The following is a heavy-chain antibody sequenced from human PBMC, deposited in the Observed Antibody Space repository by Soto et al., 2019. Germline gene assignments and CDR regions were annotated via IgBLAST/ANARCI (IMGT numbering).Heavy chain of an antibody. CDR3: ARDKAVWTGYFFDN. D-gene: IGHD3-3*01. J-gene: IGHJ4*02. V-gene: IGHV1-18*01. CDR1: GYIFTNYA. CDR2: ISGYNGDTNT. Sequence: QVQLVQSGAEVRKPGASVKVSCKASGYIFTNYAISWVRQAPGQGPEWMGWISGYNGDTNTHYSQKFQGRVTMTTDTSQTTAYMELRSLISDATAVYYCARDKAVWTGYFFDNWGQGTLVTVSS.